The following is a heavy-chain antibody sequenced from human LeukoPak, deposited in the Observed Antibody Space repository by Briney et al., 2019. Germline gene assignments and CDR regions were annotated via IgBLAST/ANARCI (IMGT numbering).Heavy chain of an antibody. V-gene: IGHV1-2*02. CDR1: GYTFTGYY. J-gene: IGHJ4*02. D-gene: IGHD6-6*01. Sequence: ASVKVSCKASGYTFTGYYIVWVRQAPGQGLEWMGWINPNSGGTKYAQKFQGRVTMTRDTSINAGYMELSSLRSDDTAVYYCARVRDYSSSSLDYWGRGTLVTVSS. CDR2: INPNSGGT. CDR3: ARVRDYSSSSLDY.